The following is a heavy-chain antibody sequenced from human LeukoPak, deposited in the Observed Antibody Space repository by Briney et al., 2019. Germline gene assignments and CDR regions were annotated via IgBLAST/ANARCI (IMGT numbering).Heavy chain of an antibody. Sequence: GASVKVSCKASGYTFTSYTIHWVRQAPGQRLEWMGWINAGNGNTKYSQKFQGRVTITRDTSASTAYMELSSLRSEDTAVYYCARVVAAGVNWFDPWGQGTLVTVSS. V-gene: IGHV1-3*01. D-gene: IGHD6-13*01. CDR1: GYTFTSYT. CDR2: INAGNGNT. CDR3: ARVVAAGVNWFDP. J-gene: IGHJ5*02.